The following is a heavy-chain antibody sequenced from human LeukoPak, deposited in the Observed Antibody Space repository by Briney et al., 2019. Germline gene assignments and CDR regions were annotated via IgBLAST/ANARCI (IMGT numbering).Heavy chain of an antibody. D-gene: IGHD3-3*01. Sequence: GGSLRLSCAASGFTFSSYAMHWVRQAPGKGLEWVAVISYDGSNKYYADSVKGRFTISRDNAKNSLSLQMNSLRVEDTALYYCARGGISIFGVVIYMDVWGKGTTVTVSS. V-gene: IGHV3-30*04. CDR3: ARGGISIFGVVIYMDV. CDR2: ISYDGSNK. CDR1: GFTFSSYA. J-gene: IGHJ6*03.